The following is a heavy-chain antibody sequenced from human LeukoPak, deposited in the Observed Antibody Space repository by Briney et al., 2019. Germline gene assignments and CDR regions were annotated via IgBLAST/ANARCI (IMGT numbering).Heavy chain of an antibody. Sequence: GGSLRLSCAASGFTFSPYTMNWVRQAPGKGLEWVSSISSSSSYIYYADSVKGRFTISRDNAKNSLYLQMNSLRAEDTAVYYCASGVATIQHYAMDVWGQGTTVTVSS. V-gene: IGHV3-21*01. J-gene: IGHJ6*02. CDR3: ASGVATIQHYAMDV. D-gene: IGHD5-24*01. CDR1: GFTFSPYT. CDR2: ISSSSSYI.